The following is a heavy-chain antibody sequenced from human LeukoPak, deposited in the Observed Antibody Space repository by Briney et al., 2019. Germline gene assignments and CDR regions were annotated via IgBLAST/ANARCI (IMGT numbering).Heavy chain of an antibody. D-gene: IGHD3-10*01. J-gene: IGHJ5*02. CDR1: GGSISSYY. CDR3: ARRKTSMVRGVIIPSWFDP. Sequence: SETLSLTCTVSGGSISSYYWSWIRQPAGKGLEWIGRIYTSGSTNYNPSLKSRVTMSVDTSKNQFSLKLSSVTAADTAVYYCARRKTSMVRGVIIPSWFDPWGQGTLVTVSS. CDR2: IYTSGST. V-gene: IGHV4-4*07.